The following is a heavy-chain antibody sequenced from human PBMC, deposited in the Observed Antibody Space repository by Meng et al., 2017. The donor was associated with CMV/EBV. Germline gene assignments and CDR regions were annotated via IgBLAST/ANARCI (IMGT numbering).Heavy chain of an antibody. CDR3: AKDKQYYDSSGWIDY. V-gene: IGHV3-30*02. J-gene: IGHJ4*02. Sequence: GGSLRLSCAASGFTFSSYGIHWVRQAPGKGLEWVAFIRYDGSNKYYADSVKGRFTISRDNSKNTLYLQMNSLRAEDTAVYYCAKDKQYYDSSGWIDYWGQGTLVTVSS. D-gene: IGHD3-22*01. CDR1: GFTFSSYG. CDR2: IRYDGSNK.